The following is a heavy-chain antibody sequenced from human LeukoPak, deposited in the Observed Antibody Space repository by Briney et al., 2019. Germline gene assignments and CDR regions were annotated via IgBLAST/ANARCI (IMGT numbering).Heavy chain of an antibody. J-gene: IGHJ6*03. D-gene: IGHD3-16*01. V-gene: IGHV1-18*01. Sequence: VASVKVSCKASGYTFTGCGISWVRRAPGQGHEWMGWISAYNGNTNYAQKLQGRVTMTTDTSTSTAYMELRSLRSDDTAVYYCARGWGWRYYYYYMDVWGKGTTVTVSS. CDR2: ISAYNGNT. CDR1: GYTFTGCG. CDR3: ARGWGWRYYYYYMDV.